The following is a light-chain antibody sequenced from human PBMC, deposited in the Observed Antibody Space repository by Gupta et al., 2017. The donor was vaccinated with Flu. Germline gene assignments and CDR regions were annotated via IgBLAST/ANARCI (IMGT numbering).Light chain of an antibody. J-gene: IGLJ1*01. Sequence: GQTTRIHCGGNKIGSKSVHWYHQKPGQAPVLVVYDNSDRPSGIPERFSGSNSGNTATLTISRVEAGDEADYYCQVWDSGSDQYVFATGTKVTVL. V-gene: IGLV3-21*02. CDR2: DNS. CDR3: QVWDSGSDQYV. CDR1: KIGSKS.